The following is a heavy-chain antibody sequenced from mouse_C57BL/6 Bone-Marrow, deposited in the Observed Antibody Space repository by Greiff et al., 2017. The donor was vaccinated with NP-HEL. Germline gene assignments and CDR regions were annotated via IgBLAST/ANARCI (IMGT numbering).Heavy chain of an antibody. J-gene: IGHJ1*03. Sequence: EVHLVESGGGLVQPKGSLKLSCAASGFSFNTYAMNWVRQAPGKGLEWVARIRSKSNNYATYYADSVKDRFTISRDDSESMLYLQMNNLKTEDTAMYYCVGTVLRSGGYFDVWGTGTTVTVSS. CDR2: IRSKSNNYAT. D-gene: IGHD1-1*01. V-gene: IGHV10-1*01. CDR1: GFSFNTYA. CDR3: VGTVLRSGGYFDV.